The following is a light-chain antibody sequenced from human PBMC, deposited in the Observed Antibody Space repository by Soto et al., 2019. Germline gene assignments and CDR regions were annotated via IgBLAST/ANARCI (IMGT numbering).Light chain of an antibody. CDR3: QRYNDYQYI. CDR1: QSITTW. V-gene: IGKV1-5*03. CDR2: KAT. J-gene: IGKJ2*01. Sequence: DIQMTQSPSTLSASVGDRVTITCRASQSITTWLAWYQQKPGKAPKLLIYKATNLQSGVPSRFSGSGSGTEVSLTICSLQPDDFATYYCQRYNDYQYIFGQGTRLEIK.